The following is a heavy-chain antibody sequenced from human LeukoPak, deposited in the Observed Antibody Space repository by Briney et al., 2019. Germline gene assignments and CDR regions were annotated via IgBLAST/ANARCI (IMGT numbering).Heavy chain of an antibody. CDR2: ISSSSSTI. CDR1: GFTFSSYS. J-gene: IGHJ6*02. D-gene: IGHD6-19*01. CDR3: ARDTGYSSGWDYYYYYYGMDV. Sequence: AGGSLRLSCAASGFTFSSYSMNWVRQAPGKGLEWVSYISSSSSTIYYADSVKGRFTISRDNAKNTLYLQMNSLRAEDTAVYYCARDTGYSSGWDYYYYYYGMDVWGQGTTVTVSS. V-gene: IGHV3-48*01.